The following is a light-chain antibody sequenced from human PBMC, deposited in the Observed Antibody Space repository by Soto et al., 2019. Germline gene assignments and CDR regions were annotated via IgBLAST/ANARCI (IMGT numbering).Light chain of an antibody. Sequence: EIVLTQSPATLSLSPGERATLSCRTSQSVSSYLAWYQQKPGQAPTLLIYGASTRASGTPPRFRGSGSGTQFTLNINYLRSEDIAVYYCQQYNDWVTFGAGTKVEI. CDR3: QQYNDWVT. CDR1: QSVSSY. V-gene: IGKV3D-15*01. CDR2: GAS. J-gene: IGKJ3*01.